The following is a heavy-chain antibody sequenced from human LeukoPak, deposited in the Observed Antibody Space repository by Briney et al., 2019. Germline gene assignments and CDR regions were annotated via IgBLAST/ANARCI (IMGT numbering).Heavy chain of an antibody. CDR2: IYHSGST. Sequence: SETLSLTCTASGYSISSGYYWGWIRQPPGKGLEWIGSIYHSGSTYYNPSLKSRVTISVDTSKNQFSLKLSSVTAADTAVYYCARGAEIVGATRYWGQGTLVTVSS. V-gene: IGHV4-38-2*02. J-gene: IGHJ4*02. CDR3: ARGAEIVGATRY. CDR1: GYSISSGYY. D-gene: IGHD1-26*01.